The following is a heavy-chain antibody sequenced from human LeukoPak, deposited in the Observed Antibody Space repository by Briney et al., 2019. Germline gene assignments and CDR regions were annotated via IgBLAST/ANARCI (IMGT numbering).Heavy chain of an antibody. CDR3: ARGSRLTGAFDI. CDR1: GGSFSGYY. Sequence: SETLSLTCAVYGGSFSGYYWSWIRQSPGKGLEWIGEINHSGSTYSNPSLKSRVTISVDTSKNLFSLKLSSVTAADTAVYYCARGSRLTGAFDIWGQGTMVTVSS. D-gene: IGHD3-9*01. J-gene: IGHJ3*02. V-gene: IGHV4-34*01. CDR2: INHSGST.